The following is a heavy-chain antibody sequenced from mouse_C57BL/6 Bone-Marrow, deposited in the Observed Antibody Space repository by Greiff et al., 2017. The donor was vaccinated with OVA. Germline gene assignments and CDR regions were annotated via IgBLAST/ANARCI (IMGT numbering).Heavy chain of an antibody. CDR1: GYTFTSYW. V-gene: IGHV1-64*01. CDR2: IHPNSGST. D-gene: IGHD1-1*01. Sequence: QVQLQQPGAELVKPGASVKLSCKASGYTFTSYWMHWVKQRPGQGLEWIGMIHPNSGSTNYNEKFKSKATLTVDKSSSTAYMQLRSLTSEDSAVYYCARTDYGSTWYFDVWGTGTTVTVSS. J-gene: IGHJ1*03. CDR3: ARTDYGSTWYFDV.